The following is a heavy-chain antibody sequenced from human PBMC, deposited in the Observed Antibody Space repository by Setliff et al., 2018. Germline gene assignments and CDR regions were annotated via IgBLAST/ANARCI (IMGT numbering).Heavy chain of an antibody. Sequence: ETLSLTCAVTGASIYSLSWWSWVRQCPGQGLEWIGEIYHDGNTKFNPSVHYNPSLKSRVTISIDKSKNQFSLKLTSVTAADTAVYYCAKGGGSYHSASWGQGTLLTVSS. CDR2: IYHDGNT. D-gene: IGHD1-26*01. J-gene: IGHJ4*02. V-gene: IGHV4-4*02. CDR1: GASIYSLSW. CDR3: AKGGGSYHSAS.